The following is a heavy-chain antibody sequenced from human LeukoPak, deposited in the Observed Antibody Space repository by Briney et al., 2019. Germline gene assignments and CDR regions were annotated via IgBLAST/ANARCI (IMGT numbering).Heavy chain of an antibody. CDR1: GYSFTSYG. CDR2: INAGNGNT. V-gene: IGHV1-3*01. Sequence: ASVKVSCKASGYSFTSYGISWVRQAPGQGLEWMGWINAGNGNTKYSQKFQGRVTITRDTSASTAYMELSSLRSEDTAVYYCARGPDILTGYYMTHTFDYWSQGTLVTVSS. J-gene: IGHJ4*02. CDR3: ARGPDILTGYYMTHTFDY. D-gene: IGHD3-9*01.